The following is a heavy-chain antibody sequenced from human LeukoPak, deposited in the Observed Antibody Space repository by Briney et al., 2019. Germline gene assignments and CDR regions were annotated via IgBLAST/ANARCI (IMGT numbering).Heavy chain of an antibody. D-gene: IGHD3-22*01. V-gene: IGHV6-1*01. Sequence: SQTLSLTCAISGDSVSSNSAAWNWIRQSPSRGLEWLGRTYYRSKWYNDYAVSVKSRITITPDTSKNQFSLQLNSVPPEDTAVYYCAGGHYYDSSGYLTFSGFDYWGQGTLVTVSS. J-gene: IGHJ4*02. CDR2: TYYRSKWYN. CDR1: GDSVSSNSAA. CDR3: AGGHYYDSSGYLTFSGFDY.